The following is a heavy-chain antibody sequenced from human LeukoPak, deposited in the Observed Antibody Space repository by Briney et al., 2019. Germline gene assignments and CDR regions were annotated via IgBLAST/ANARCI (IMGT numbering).Heavy chain of an antibody. V-gene: IGHV5-51*01. Sequence: GESLKISCKGSGYSFTSYWIGWGRQMPGEVLEWMGIIYPGVSDTRYSPSFQGQITISADKSISTAYLQWSSLKASDTAMYYCARQSITMLPYYFDYWGQGTLVTVSS. CDR3: ARQSITMLPYYFDY. D-gene: IGHD3-10*01. CDR2: IYPGVSDT. J-gene: IGHJ4*02. CDR1: GYSFTSYW.